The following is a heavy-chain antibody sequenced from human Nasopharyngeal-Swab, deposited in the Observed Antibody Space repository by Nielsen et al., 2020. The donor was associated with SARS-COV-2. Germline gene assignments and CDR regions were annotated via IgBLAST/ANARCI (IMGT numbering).Heavy chain of an antibody. CDR2: IKQDGSEK. D-gene: IGHD4-17*01. J-gene: IGHJ6*03. CDR3: ARDDYGDYYYYMDV. V-gene: IGHV3-7*01. Sequence: QGAGTGLEWVANIKQDGSEKYYVDSVKGRFTISRDNAKNSLYLQMNSLRAEDTAVYYCARDDYGDYYYYMDVWGKGTTVTVSS.